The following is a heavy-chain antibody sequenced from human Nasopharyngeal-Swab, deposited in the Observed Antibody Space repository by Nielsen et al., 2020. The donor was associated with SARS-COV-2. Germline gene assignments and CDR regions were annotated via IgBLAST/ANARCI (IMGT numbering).Heavy chain of an antibody. CDR3: ARDAGYNWTRHCMDV. CDR2: ISAYNGNT. V-gene: IGHV1-18*04. CDR1: GYTFTSYG. J-gene: IGHJ6*02. Sequence: ASVKVSCKASGYTFTSYGISWVRQAPGQGLEWMGWISAYNGNTNYAQKLQGRVTMTTDTSTSTAYMELRSLRSDDTAVYYCARDAGYNWTRHCMDVWGQGTTVTVSS. D-gene: IGHD1-1*01.